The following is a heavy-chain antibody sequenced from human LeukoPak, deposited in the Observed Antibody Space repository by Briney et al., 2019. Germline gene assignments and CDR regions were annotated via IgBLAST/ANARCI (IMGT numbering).Heavy chain of an antibody. V-gene: IGHV3-33*01. Sequence: GRSLRLSCAASGFSFSTFGMHWVRQAPGKGLEGVAVISYGGSNKLYADSVKGRFTISRDNSKSTLYLQINSLRAGDTAVYYCAREGYRDYYYGMDVWGQGPTVTVSS. D-gene: IGHD1-1*01. CDR3: AREGYRDYYYGMDV. CDR2: ISYGGSNK. CDR1: GFSFSTFG. J-gene: IGHJ6*02.